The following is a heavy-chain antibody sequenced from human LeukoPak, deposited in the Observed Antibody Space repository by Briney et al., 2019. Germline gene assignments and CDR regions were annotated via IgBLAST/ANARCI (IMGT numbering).Heavy chain of an antibody. J-gene: IGHJ5*02. CDR3: VRSANHWFDH. CDR1: GDSLSSDSAA. Sequence: SQTLSLTCAISGDSLSSDSAAWNWVRQSPSRGLEWLGRTSYKPKPHNDSEPSMQSRININPDTSKNHFSLQLTPVTPEDTALYYCVRSANHWFDHWGQGTLVTVSS. CDR2: TSYKPKPHN. V-gene: IGHV6-1*01.